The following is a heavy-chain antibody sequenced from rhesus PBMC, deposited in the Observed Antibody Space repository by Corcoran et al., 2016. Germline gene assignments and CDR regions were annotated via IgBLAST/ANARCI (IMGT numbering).Heavy chain of an antibody. D-gene: IGHD4-4*01. Sequence: QVQLQESGPGLVKPSETLSLTCAVSGGSISSNYWSWIRQPPGKGLEWIWYIYGISRSTYYNPSLKSRVTISTDTSKNQFSLKLSSVTAADTAVYYCAREVTYGSLFDYWGQGVLVTVSS. CDR2: IYGISRST. CDR3: AREVTYGSLFDY. CDR1: GGSISSNY. V-gene: IGHV4-160*01. J-gene: IGHJ4*01.